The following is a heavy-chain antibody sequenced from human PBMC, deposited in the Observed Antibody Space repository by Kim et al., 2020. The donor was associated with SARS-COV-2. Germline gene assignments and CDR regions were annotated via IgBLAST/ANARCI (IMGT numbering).Heavy chain of an antibody. V-gene: IGHV3-21*01. CDR3: AGANMAVAGTGWFDP. Sequence: GGSLRLSCAASGFTFSSYSMNWVRQAPGKGLEWVSSISSSSSYIYYADSVKGRFTISRDNAKNSLYLQMNSLRAEDTAVYYCAGANMAVAGTGWFDPWGQGTLVTVSS. J-gene: IGHJ5*02. D-gene: IGHD6-19*01. CDR1: GFTFSSYS. CDR2: ISSSSSYI.